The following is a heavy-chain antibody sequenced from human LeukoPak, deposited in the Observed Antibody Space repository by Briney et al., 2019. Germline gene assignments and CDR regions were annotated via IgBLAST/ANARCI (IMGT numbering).Heavy chain of an antibody. CDR1: GFTVSNNY. CDR2: IYSGGST. Sequence: GGSLRLSCAASGFTVSNNYMSWVRQAPGEGLEWVSVIYSGGSTYYADSVKGRFTISRDTSKNTLSLQMNSLRAEDTAVYYCASLSLGHYWGQGTLVTVSS. J-gene: IGHJ4*02. V-gene: IGHV3-53*01. CDR3: ASLSLGHY. D-gene: IGHD6-6*01.